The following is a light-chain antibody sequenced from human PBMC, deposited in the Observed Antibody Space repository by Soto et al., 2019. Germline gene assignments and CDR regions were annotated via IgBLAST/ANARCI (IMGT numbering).Light chain of an antibody. J-gene: IGKJ1*01. V-gene: IGKV3-20*01. Sequence: EIVLTQSPGTLSLSPGERATLSCRASQSVSSSYLAWYQQKPGQAPRLLLYGASSRATGIPDRFSGSGSGTDFTLTISRLEAEDFAVYYCQHSGTFGQGTKVEIK. CDR1: QSVSSSY. CDR2: GAS. CDR3: QHSGT.